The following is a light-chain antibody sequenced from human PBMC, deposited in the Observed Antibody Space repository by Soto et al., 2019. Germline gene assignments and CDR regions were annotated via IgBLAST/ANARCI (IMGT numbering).Light chain of an antibody. J-gene: IGLJ2*01. CDR2: EVS. CDR1: SSDVGGYNY. V-gene: IGLV2-8*01. Sequence: QSALTQPPSASGSPGQSVTTSRTGTSSDVGGYNYVSWYQQHPGKAPKLMIYEVSKRPSGVPDRFSGSKSGNTASLTVSGLQAEDEADYYCSSYAGSNNHVVFGGGTKLTVL. CDR3: SSYAGSNNHVV.